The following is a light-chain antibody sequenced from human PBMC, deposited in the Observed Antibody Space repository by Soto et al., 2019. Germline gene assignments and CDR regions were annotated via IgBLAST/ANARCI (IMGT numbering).Light chain of an antibody. J-gene: IGKJ4*01. CDR3: QQLNSYPRALT. CDR1: QGISSY. Sequence: DIQLTQSPSFLSASVRDRVTITCRASQGISSYLAWYQQKPGKAPKLLIYAASTLQSGVPSRFSGSGSGTEFTLTISSLQPEDFATYYCQQLNSYPRALTFGGGTKVEIK. V-gene: IGKV1-9*01. CDR2: AAS.